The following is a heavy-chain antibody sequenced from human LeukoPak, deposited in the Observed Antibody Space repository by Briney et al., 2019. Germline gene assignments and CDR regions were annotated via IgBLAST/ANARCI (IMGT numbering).Heavy chain of an antibody. V-gene: IGHV4-61*02. CDR1: GGSISSGSYY. J-gene: IGHJ6*03. CDR3: ARGYYYYYHMDV. CDR2: IYSSGST. Sequence: SQTLSLTCTVPGGSISSGSYYWSWIRQHAGKGLEWIGRIYSSGSTNYNPSLKSRVTISVDTSKNQFSLKLSPVTAADTAVYYCARGYYYYYHMDVWGKGTTVTVSS.